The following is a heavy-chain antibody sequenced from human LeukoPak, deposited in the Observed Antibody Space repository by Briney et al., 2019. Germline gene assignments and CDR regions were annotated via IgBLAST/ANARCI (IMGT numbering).Heavy chain of an antibody. CDR3: ARDIYDFWTNGGWFDP. J-gene: IGHJ5*02. V-gene: IGHV6-1*01. Sequence: SQTLSLTCAISGDSVSSNSAAWNWIRQSPSRGLEWLGRTYYRSKWYNDYAVSVKSRITINPDTSKNQFPLQLNSVTPEDTAVYYCARDIYDFWTNGGWFDPWGQGTLVTVSS. CDR1: GDSVSSNSAA. CDR2: TYYRSKWYN. D-gene: IGHD3-3*01.